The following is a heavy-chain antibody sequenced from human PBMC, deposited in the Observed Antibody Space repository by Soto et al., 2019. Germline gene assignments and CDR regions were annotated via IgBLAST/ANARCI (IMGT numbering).Heavy chain of an antibody. CDR1: GFTFSSYS. J-gene: IGHJ5*02. CDR3: ARDGCSGSNCLNWFDP. D-gene: IGHD2-15*01. V-gene: IGHV3-48*01. CDR2: ISSSSTTK. Sequence: GGSLRLSCAASGFTFSSYSMNWVRQAPGKGLEWVSYISSSSTTKYYADYVKGRFTISRDNAKNSLYLQMNSLRAEDTDVYYCARDGCSGSNCLNWFDPWGQGTLVTVSS.